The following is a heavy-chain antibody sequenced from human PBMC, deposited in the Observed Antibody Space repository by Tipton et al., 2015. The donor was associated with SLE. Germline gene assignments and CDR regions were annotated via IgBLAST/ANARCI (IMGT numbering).Heavy chain of an antibody. CDR3: ARGYDIRGYMGRGFDY. CDR1: SGSIRTSY. J-gene: IGHJ4*02. CDR2: VFADGAT. V-gene: IGHV4-4*07. Sequence: TLSLTCTFSSGSIRTSYWTWIRQPPGKGLEWIGRVFADGATNYSPSLKSRVSISADTSKNQFSLKLTSVTAADTAVYYCARGYDIRGYMGRGFDYWGQGTLVTVSS. D-gene: IGHD3-22*01.